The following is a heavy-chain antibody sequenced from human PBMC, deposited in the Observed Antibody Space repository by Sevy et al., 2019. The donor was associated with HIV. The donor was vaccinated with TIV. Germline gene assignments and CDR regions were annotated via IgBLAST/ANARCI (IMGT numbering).Heavy chain of an antibody. J-gene: IGHJ5*02. CDR1: GGTFSSYA. CDR3: ARDASIVGASA. Sequence: ASVKVSCKASGGTFSSYAISWVRQAPGQGLEWMGRIIPILGIANYAQKFQGRVTITADKSMSTAYMELSSLRSEDTAVYYCARDASIVGASAWGQGTLVTVSS. V-gene: IGHV1-69*04. D-gene: IGHD1-26*01. CDR2: IIPILGIA.